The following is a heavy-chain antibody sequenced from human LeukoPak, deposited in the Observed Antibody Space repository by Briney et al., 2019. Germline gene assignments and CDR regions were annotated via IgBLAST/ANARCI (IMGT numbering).Heavy chain of an antibody. V-gene: IGHV4-61*02. D-gene: IGHD4-23*01. J-gene: IGHJ2*01. CDR1: GGSISSGTYY. CDR3: ARDYGGNSRKNWYFDL. CDR2: IYTSGST. Sequence: SETLSHTCTVSGGSISSGTYYWSWIRQPAGKGLEWIGRIYTSGSTNYNPSLKSRVTISVDTSKNQFSLKLNSVTAADTAVYYCARDYGGNSRKNWYFDLWGRGTLVTVSS.